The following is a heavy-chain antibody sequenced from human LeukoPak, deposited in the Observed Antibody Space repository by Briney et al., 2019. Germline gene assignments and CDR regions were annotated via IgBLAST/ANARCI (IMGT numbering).Heavy chain of an antibody. CDR1: GFTFSTYA. CDR3: AKDGDSSGYYWDS. D-gene: IGHD3-22*01. J-gene: IGHJ4*02. CDR2: ITSSGSNT. V-gene: IGHV3-23*01. Sequence: GGSLRLSCAASGFTFSTYAMSWVRQAPGKGLEWVSLITSSGSNTYYADSVKGRFTISRDNSRSTLYLQMNSLRAEDTAVYFCAKDGDSSGYYWDSWGQGTLVTVSS.